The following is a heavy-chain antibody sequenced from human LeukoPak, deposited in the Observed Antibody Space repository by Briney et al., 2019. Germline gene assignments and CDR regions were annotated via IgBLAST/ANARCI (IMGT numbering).Heavy chain of an antibody. CDR3: ARVVSGRYSFDY. CDR1: GYTFTSYY. V-gene: IGHV1-46*03. Sequence: GASVKVSCKASGYTFTSYYMHWVRQAPGQGLEWMGIINPSGGSTSYAQKFQGRVTMTRDTSTSTVYMELSSLRSEDTTVYYCARVVSGRYSFDYWGQGTLVTVSS. CDR2: INPSGGST. J-gene: IGHJ4*02. D-gene: IGHD1-26*01.